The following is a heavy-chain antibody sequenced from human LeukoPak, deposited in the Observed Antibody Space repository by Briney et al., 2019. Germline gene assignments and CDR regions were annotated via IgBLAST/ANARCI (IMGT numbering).Heavy chain of an antibody. Sequence: PSETLSLTCTVSGGSISSSSYYWGWIRQPPGKGLEWIGSIYYSGSTYYNPSLKSRVTISVDTSKNQFSLKLSSVTAADTAVYYCARHRIVGATSYYYYYYMDVWGKGTTVTVSS. D-gene: IGHD1-26*01. CDR1: GGSISSSSYY. J-gene: IGHJ6*03. CDR3: ARHRIVGATSYYYYYYMDV. CDR2: IYYSGST. V-gene: IGHV4-39*01.